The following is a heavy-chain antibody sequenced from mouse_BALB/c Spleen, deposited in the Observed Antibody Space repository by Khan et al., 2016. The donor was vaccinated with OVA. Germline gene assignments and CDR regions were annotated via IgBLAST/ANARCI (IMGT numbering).Heavy chain of an antibody. V-gene: IGHV1-7*01. J-gene: IGHJ2*01. CDR1: GYTFSTYW. Sequence: VKLQESGAALAKPGASVKMSCKASGYTFSTYWMHWVKQRPGQGLEWIGYINPTSGYTDYNEKFKDKATLSADKSSSTAYMQLSRLTSEDSAVYYCTRDRIDYWGQGTTLTVFS. CDR2: INPTSGYT. CDR3: TRDRIDY.